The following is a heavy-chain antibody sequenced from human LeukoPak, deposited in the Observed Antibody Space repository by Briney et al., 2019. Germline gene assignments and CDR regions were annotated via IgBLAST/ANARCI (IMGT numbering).Heavy chain of an antibody. CDR2: IIPIFGTA. J-gene: IGHJ6*03. CDR3: ARGGSGGSGYSGDYYYMDV. V-gene: IGHV1-69*13. CDR1: GYTFTSYG. Sequence: SVKVSCKASGYTFTSYGISWVRQAPGQGLEWMGGIIPIFGTANYAQKFQGRVTITADESTSTAYMELSSLRSEDAAVYYCARGGSGGSGYSGDYYYMDVWGKGTTVTISS. D-gene: IGHD2-15*01.